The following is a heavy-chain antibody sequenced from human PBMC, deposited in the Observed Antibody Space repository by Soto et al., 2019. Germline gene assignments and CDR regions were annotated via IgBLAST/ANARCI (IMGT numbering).Heavy chain of an antibody. J-gene: IGHJ4*02. D-gene: IGHD3-10*01. CDR2: IHYSGST. CDR1: GGSVSNGGYY. Sequence: QVHLQESGPGLVKPSQTLSLTCTVSGGSVSNGGYYWRWIRQHPGKGLEWIGYIHYSGSTYYSPSLKSRIAISVDTSKDRFSLELISVTAADTAVYYCARLRGSGSYSAYYFDSLGQGALVTASS. V-gene: IGHV4-31*03. CDR3: ARLRGSGSYSAYYFDS.